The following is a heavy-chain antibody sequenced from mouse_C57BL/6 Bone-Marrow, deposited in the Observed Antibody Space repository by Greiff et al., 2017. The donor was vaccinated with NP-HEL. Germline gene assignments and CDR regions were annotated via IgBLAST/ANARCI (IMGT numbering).Heavy chain of an antibody. CDR3: ARSHYGSSFTV. CDR1: GYTFTDYY. V-gene: IGHV1-76*01. Sequence: QVQLKESGAELVRPGASVKLSCKASGYTFTDYYINWVKQRPGQGLEWIARIYPGSGNTYYNEKFKGKATLTAEKSSSTAYMQLSSLTSEDSAVYFCARSHYGSSFTVWGTGTTVTVSS. D-gene: IGHD1-1*01. CDR2: IYPGSGNT. J-gene: IGHJ1*03.